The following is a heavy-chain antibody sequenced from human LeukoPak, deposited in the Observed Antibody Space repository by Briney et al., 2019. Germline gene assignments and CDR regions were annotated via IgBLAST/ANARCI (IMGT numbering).Heavy chain of an antibody. CDR1: GFTVSTYD. D-gene: IGHD5-18*01. J-gene: IGHJ4*02. CDR2: FGISGTI. Sequence: GGCLRLSCAASGFTVSTYDMHWVRQAPGGGPEWIAYFGISGTIYCADSVRGRFTISRDSAKNSLHLEMNSLRVDDTAIYYCAGYGFYPYWGQGTPVTVSS. V-gene: IGHV3-48*01. CDR3: AGYGFYPY.